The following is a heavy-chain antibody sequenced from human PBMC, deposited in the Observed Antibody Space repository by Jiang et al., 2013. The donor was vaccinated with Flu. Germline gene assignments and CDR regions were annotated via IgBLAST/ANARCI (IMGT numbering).Heavy chain of an antibody. CDR1: GGSISSGDYS. CDR3: ASQPFRYCSAGSCNWFDP. CDR2: IYYSGST. V-gene: IGHV4-30-4*08. Sequence: VKPSQTLSLTCTVSGGSISSGDYSWSWIRQPPGKGLEWIAYIYYSGSTYYNPSLKSRVIISVDTSKNQFSLKLSSVTAADTAVYYCASQPFRYCSAGSCNWFDPWGQGTLVTVSS. J-gene: IGHJ5*02. D-gene: IGHD2-15*01.